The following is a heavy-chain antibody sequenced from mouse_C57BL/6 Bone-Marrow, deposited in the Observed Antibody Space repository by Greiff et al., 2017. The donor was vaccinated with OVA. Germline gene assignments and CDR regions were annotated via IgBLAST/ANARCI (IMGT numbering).Heavy chain of an antibody. CDR3: ARDPPTVVAYDYAMDY. Sequence: EVHLVESGGGLVKPGGSLKLSCAASGFTFSSYAMSWVRQTPEKRLEGVATISDGGSYTYYPDNLKGRFTNSRDNANNNLYLQMSHLKSEDTAMYYCARDPPTVVAYDYAMDYWGQGTSVTVSS. J-gene: IGHJ4*01. CDR1: GFTFSSYA. D-gene: IGHD1-1*01. CDR2: ISDGGSYT. V-gene: IGHV5-4*01.